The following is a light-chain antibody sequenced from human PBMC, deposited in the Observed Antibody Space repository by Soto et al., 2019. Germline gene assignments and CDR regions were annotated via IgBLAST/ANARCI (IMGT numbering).Light chain of an antibody. CDR3: QQYGSSPHT. Sequence: EIVLTQSPGTLSLSPGEIATLSCRASQSVSSSYLAWYQHKPGQAPRLLIYGASSRATGIPDRFSGSGSGTDFTLTISRLEPEDFAVYYCQQYGSSPHTFVQGTKLEIK. V-gene: IGKV3-20*01. J-gene: IGKJ2*01. CDR1: QSVSSSY. CDR2: GAS.